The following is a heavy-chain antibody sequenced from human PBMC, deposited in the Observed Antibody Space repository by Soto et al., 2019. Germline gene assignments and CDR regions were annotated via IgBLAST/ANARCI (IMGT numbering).Heavy chain of an antibody. Sequence: GGSLRLSCAASGFTFSNAWMNWVRQAPGKGLEWVGRIKSKTDGGTTDYAAPVKGRFTISRDDSKNTLYLQMNSLKTEDTAVYYCTTTLLMVRGVAYYYYYGMDVWGQGTTVTVSS. CDR3: TTTLLMVRGVAYYYYYGMDV. CDR1: GFTFSNAW. CDR2: IKSKTDGGTT. V-gene: IGHV3-15*07. D-gene: IGHD3-10*01. J-gene: IGHJ6*02.